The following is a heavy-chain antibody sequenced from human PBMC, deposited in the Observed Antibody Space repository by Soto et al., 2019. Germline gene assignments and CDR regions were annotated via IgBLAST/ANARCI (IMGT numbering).Heavy chain of an antibody. CDR1: GFTFSSYG. D-gene: IGHD6-13*01. J-gene: IGHJ6*02. CDR2: IWYDGSNK. V-gene: IGHV3-33*01. CDR3: ARDPKGGSSSWYYYYYYGMDV. Sequence: GGSLRLSCAASGFTFSSYGMHWVRQAPGKGLEWVAVIWYDGSNKYYADSVKGRFTISRDNSKNTLYLQMNSLRAEDTAVYYCARDPKGGSSSWYYYYYYGMDVWGQGTTVTVSS.